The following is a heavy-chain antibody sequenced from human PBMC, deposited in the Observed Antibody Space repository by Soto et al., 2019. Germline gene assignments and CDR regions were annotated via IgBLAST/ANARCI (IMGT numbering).Heavy chain of an antibody. V-gene: IGHV4-34*01. CDR3: ARDLLHSSSWYSHYYYGMDV. D-gene: IGHD6-13*01. CDR2: INHSGST. J-gene: IGHJ6*02. Sequence: SETLSLTCAVYGGSFSGYSWTWIRQPPGTGLEWIGEINHSGSTNYNPSLKSRVTISVDTSKNQFSLTLSSVTAADTAVYYCARDLLHSSSWYSHYYYGMDVWGQGTTVT. CDR1: GGSFSGYS.